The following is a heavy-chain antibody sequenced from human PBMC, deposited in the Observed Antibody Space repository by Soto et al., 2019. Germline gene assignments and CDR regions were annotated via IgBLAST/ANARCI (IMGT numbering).Heavy chain of an antibody. Sequence: QVQLQESGPGLVKPSETLSLTCTVSGGSVSSGSYYWSWIRQPQGKGLEWIGYIYYSGTTNYNPSLESRVTISVDTSKNQFSLKLSSVTAADTAVYYCARTLSLYCFPDYWGQGTLVTVSS. V-gene: IGHV4-61*01. D-gene: IGHD2-15*01. J-gene: IGHJ4*02. CDR2: IYYSGTT. CDR3: ARTLSLYCFPDY. CDR1: GGSVSSGSYY.